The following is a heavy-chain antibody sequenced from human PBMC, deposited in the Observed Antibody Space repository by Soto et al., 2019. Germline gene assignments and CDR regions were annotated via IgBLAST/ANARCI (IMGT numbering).Heavy chain of an antibody. CDR1: GLTFSSYR. Sequence: EVQLVESGGGLVKPGGSLRLSCAASGLTFSSYRMNWVRQAPGKGLEWVSSISSSSSYIYYADSVKGRFTISRDNAKNSLYLQMNSLRAEDTAVYYCPRELTANDAFNIWGQGTMVTVSS. V-gene: IGHV3-21*01. J-gene: IGHJ3*02. D-gene: IGHD3-9*01. CDR3: PRELTANDAFNI. CDR2: ISSSSSYI.